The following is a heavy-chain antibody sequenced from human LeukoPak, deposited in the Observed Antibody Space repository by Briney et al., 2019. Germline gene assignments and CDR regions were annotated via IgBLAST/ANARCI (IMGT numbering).Heavy chain of an antibody. J-gene: IGHJ4*02. CDR2: IGFSGGST. D-gene: IGHD3-16*01. Sequence: GGSLRLSCAASGFTLSSYAMSWVRQAPGKGLEWVSVIGFSGGSTYYADSVKGRFTISRDNSRNTLYLQMNSLRAEDTAVYYRAKVLRQWTPALVFHHWGQGTLVTVSS. CDR3: AKVLRQWTPALVFHH. V-gene: IGHV3-23*01. CDR1: GFTLSSYA.